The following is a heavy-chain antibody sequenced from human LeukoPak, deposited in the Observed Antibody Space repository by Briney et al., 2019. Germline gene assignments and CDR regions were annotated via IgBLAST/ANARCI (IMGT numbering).Heavy chain of an antibody. Sequence: PSETLSLTCTASGDSISTYFWSWIRQPPGKGLQWIGYIYYSGSTNYNPSLKSRVTISVDPSKNQFSLKLSSVTAADTAVYYCAREAYCGGDCYSGFDYWGQGTLVTVSS. V-gene: IGHV4-59*01. CDR2: IYYSGST. J-gene: IGHJ4*02. CDR3: AREAYCGGDCYSGFDY. D-gene: IGHD2-21*02. CDR1: GDSISTYF.